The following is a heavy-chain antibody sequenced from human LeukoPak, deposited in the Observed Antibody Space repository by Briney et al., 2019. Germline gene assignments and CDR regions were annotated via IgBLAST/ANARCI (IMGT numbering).Heavy chain of an antibody. CDR2: IVVGSGNT. CDR1: GFTFTSSA. D-gene: IGHD3-22*01. J-gene: IGHJ3*02. CDR3: AAPALDSSGYYPTYAFDI. Sequence: EASVKVSCEASGFTFTSSAMQWVRQARGQRLEWIGWIVVGSGNTNYAQKFQERVTITRDMSTSTAYMELSSMRTEDTAVYYCAAPALDSSGYYPTYAFDIWGQGTMVTVSS. V-gene: IGHV1-58*02.